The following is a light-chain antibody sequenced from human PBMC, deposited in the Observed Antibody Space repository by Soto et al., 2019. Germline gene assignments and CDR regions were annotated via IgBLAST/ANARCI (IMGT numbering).Light chain of an antibody. J-gene: IGLJ1*01. V-gene: IGLV2-14*01. CDR3: SSYTSSSTYV. Sequence: QSVLTQPASVSGSPGQSITISCTGTSSDIGGYNYVSWYQQHPGKAPKLMIHDVSNRPSGVSNRFSGSKSGNTASLTISGLQDEDEADYYCSSYTSSSTYVFETGTKVTV. CDR1: SSDIGGYNY. CDR2: DVS.